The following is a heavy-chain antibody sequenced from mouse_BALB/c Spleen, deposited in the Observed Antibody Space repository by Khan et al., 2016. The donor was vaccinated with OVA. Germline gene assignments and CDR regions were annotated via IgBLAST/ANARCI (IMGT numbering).Heavy chain of an antibody. CDR1: GYAFSSYW. Sequence: QVQLQQSGAELVRPGSSVKISCKASGYAFSSYWMNWVKQRPGQGLEWIGQIYPGDGDTNYNGKFKGEATLTADKSSSTAYMQLSSLTSEDSAVYFCARGRGHLFAMDYWGQGTSVTVSS. CDR2: IYPGDGDT. J-gene: IGHJ4*01. D-gene: IGHD3-3*01. V-gene: IGHV1-80*01. CDR3: ARGRGHLFAMDY.